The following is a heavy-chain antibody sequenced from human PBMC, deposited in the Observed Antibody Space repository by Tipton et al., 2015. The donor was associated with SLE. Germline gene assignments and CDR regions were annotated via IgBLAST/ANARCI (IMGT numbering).Heavy chain of an antibody. CDR2: IWDDGTDK. V-gene: IGHV3-33*08. D-gene: IGHD1-1*01. CDR3: AKGPNWNDELYYYGMDV. Sequence: SLRLSCVASGIALRNFGIHWVRQAPGKGLEWVALIWDDGTDKYYADSVKGRFTISRDTSENTLYLQMNSLRREDTAVYYCAKGPNWNDELYYYGMDVWGQGTTVTVPS. CDR1: GIALRNFG. J-gene: IGHJ6*02.